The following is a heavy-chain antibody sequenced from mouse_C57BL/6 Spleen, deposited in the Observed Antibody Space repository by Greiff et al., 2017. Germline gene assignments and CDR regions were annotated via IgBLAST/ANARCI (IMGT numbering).Heavy chain of an antibody. CDR2: INPSTGGT. V-gene: IGHV1-42*01. CDR1: GYSFTGYY. CDR3: AREAGGCFDY. J-gene: IGHJ2*01. Sequence: VQLKQPGPELVKPGASVKISCKASGYSFTGYYMNWVKQSPDKSLEWIGEINPSTGGTTYNQKFKAKATLTVDKSSSTASMQLKRLTSEDSAVDYCAREAGGCFDYWGQGTTLTVAS.